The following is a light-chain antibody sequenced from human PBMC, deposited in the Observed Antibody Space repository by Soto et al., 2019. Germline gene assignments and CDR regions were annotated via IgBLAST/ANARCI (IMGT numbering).Light chain of an antibody. J-gene: IGKJ1*01. CDR1: QSIRSH. V-gene: IGKV1-39*01. Sequence: LRIKYSPNSLFTCVVDNAAITSRASQSIRSHLNWYQQKPGKAPKLLIYAASSLQSGVPSRFSGSGSGTDFTLTIRCLQSEDFATYCCQQDNSYPWRFGEGTKVDI. CDR3: QQDNSYPWR. CDR2: AAS.